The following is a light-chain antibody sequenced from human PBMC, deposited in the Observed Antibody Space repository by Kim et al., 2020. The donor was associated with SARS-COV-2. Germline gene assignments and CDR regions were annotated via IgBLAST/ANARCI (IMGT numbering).Light chain of an antibody. V-gene: IGKV3-11*01. CDR2: DVS. J-gene: IGKJ4*01. CDR1: QNVRSH. CDR3: QQRNSWPLT. Sequence: WSPGERATLTCRASQNVRSHLAWYQQKPGQAPRPVIYDVSNMATGFPARFSGSGAGTDFTLTISSLEPEDFAVYYCQQRNSWPLTFGGGTKVDIK.